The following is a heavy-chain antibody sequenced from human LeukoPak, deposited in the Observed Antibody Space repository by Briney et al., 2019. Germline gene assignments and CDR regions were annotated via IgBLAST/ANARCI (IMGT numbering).Heavy chain of an antibody. CDR2: ISYDGSNK. J-gene: IGHJ4*02. Sequence: GGSLRLSCAASGFTFSNYAMHWVRQAPGKGLEWVAVISYDGSNKYYADSVKGRFTISRDNSKNTLYLQMNSPRAEDTAVYYCAKLSTAAGMVDYWGQGTLVTVSS. CDR1: GFTFSNYA. V-gene: IGHV3-30*18. D-gene: IGHD6-13*01. CDR3: AKLSTAAGMVDY.